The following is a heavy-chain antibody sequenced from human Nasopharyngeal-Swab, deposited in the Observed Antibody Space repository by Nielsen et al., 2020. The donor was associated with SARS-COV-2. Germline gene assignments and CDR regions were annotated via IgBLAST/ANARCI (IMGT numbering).Heavy chain of an antibody. J-gene: IGHJ4*02. D-gene: IGHD4-17*01. V-gene: IGHV3-30*18. CDR3: AKDGDDYGDYVPGVLDS. Sequence: GESLKISCAASGFTFSSYGMHWVRQAPGKGLEWVAVISYDGSNKYYADSVKGQFAISRDNSKNTLYLQMNNLRADDTAIYYCAKDGDDYGDYVPGVLDSWGQGTLVTVSS. CDR2: ISYDGSNK. CDR1: GFTFSSYG.